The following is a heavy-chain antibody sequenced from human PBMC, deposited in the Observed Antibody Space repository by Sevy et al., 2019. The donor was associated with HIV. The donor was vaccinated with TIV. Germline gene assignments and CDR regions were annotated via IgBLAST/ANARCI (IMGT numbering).Heavy chain of an antibody. Sequence: GGSLRLSCAASGFTFSSYWMSWVRQAPGKGLEWVANIKQDGSEKYYVDSVKGRFTISRDNAKNSLYLQMNSLRAEDTAVYYCARGDYDYVWGSYRPDAFDIRGQGTMVTVSS. CDR2: IKQDGSEK. D-gene: IGHD3-16*02. CDR1: GFTFSSYW. CDR3: ARGDYDYVWGSYRPDAFDI. V-gene: IGHV3-7*01. J-gene: IGHJ3*02.